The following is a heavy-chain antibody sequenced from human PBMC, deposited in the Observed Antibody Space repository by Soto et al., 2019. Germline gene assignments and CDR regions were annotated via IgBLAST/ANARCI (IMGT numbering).Heavy chain of an antibody. J-gene: IGHJ4*02. CDR3: ARDHYAYCSGGSCHIFDY. Sequence: QVQLVESGGGVVQPGRSLRLSCAASGFTFSSYGMHWVRQAPGKGLEWVAVIWYDGSNKYYADSVKGRFTISRDNSKNTLYLQMNSLRAEDTAVYYCARDHYAYCSGGSCHIFDYWGQGTLVTVSS. V-gene: IGHV3-33*01. CDR1: GFTFSSYG. CDR2: IWYDGSNK. D-gene: IGHD2-15*01.